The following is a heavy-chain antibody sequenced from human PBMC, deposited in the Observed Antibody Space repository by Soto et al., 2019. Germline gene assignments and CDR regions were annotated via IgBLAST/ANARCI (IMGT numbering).Heavy chain of an antibody. CDR2: ISYDGSNK. V-gene: IGHV3-30-3*01. D-gene: IGHD3-3*01. J-gene: IGHJ6*02. Sequence: QVQLVESGGGVVQPGRSLRLSCAASGFTFSSYAMHWVRQAPGKGLEWVAVISYDGSNKYYADSVKGRFTLSRDNSKNKLYLQMNSLRAEDTAVYYCARHRDDFWSAPGGYYYGMDVWGQGTTVTVSS. CDR1: GFTFSSYA. CDR3: ARHRDDFWSAPGGYYYGMDV.